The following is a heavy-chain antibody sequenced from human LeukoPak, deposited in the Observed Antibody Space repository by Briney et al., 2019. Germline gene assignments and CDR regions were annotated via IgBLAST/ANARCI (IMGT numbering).Heavy chain of an antibody. Sequence: ASVKVSCKASGYTFTSYAMNWVRQAPGQGLEWMGWINTNTGNPTYAQGFTGRFVFSLDTSVSTAYLQISSLKAEDTAVYYCARDSRCSGGSCFLGWGQGTLVTVSS. V-gene: IGHV7-4-1*02. CDR3: ARDSRCSGGSCFLG. CDR1: GYTFTSYA. CDR2: INTNTGNP. J-gene: IGHJ4*02. D-gene: IGHD2-15*01.